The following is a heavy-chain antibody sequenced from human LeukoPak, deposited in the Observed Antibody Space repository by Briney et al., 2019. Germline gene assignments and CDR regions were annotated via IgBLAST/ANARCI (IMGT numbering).Heavy chain of an antibody. CDR1: GFTFSNYA. J-gene: IGHJ4*02. Sequence: PGGSLRLSCSASGFTFSNYATHWVRQAPGKGLEYVSATSSNGGSTYYADSVKGRFSISRDNSKNTLYLQMSSLRAEDTAVYYCVKAQLWYFDYWGQGTLVTVSS. D-gene: IGHD5-18*01. CDR3: VKAQLWYFDY. V-gene: IGHV3-64D*09. CDR2: TSSNGGST.